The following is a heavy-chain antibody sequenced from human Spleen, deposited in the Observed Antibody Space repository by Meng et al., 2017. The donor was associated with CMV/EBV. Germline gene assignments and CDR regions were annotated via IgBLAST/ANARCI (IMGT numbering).Heavy chain of an antibody. D-gene: IGHD3-3*01. Sequence: SVKVSCKASGGTFSSYTISWVRQAPGQGLEWMGRIIPILGVANYAQNFQGRVTISADKSTSTAYMELTSLRSDDTAIYYCARTYDLKGSYFDLWGRGTLVTVSS. J-gene: IGHJ2*01. V-gene: IGHV1-69*02. CDR2: IIPILGVA. CDR3: ARTYDLKGSYFDL. CDR1: GGTFSSYT.